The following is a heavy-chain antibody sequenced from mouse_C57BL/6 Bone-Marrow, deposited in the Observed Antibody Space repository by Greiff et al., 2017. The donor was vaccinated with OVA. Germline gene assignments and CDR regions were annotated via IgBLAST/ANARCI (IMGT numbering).Heavy chain of an antibody. CDR1: GFNIKDDY. D-gene: IGHD2-4*01. V-gene: IGHV14-4*01. CDR3: TTGLGGFAY. J-gene: IGHJ3*01. CDR2: IDPENGDT. Sequence: DVKLQESGAELVRPGASVKLSCTASGFNIKDDYMHWVKQRPEQGLEWIGWIDPENGDTEYASKFQGKATITADTSSNTAYLQLSSLTSEDTAVYYCTTGLGGFAYWGQGTLVTVSA.